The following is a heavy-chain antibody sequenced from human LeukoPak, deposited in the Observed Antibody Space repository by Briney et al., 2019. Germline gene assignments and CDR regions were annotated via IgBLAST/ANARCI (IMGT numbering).Heavy chain of an antibody. CDR2: ITPNADRT. V-gene: IGHV3-23*01. CDR1: GFTLGSYG. CDR3: AITHGYYDGSGYWVQ. J-gene: IGHJ1*01. D-gene: IGHD3-22*01. Sequence: GGALRLSCAASGFTLGSYGMMGVRQAPGKGLEGVSFITPNADRTSYADSVEGRFTISRDNPRNTLYMQMNSLRDEDTALYYCAITHGYYDGSGYWVQWGQGTLVTVSS.